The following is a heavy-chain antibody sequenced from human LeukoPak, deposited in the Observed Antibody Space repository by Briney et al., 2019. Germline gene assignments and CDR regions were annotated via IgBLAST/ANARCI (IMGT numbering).Heavy chain of an antibody. Sequence: ASVKVSCKASGYTFTSYDINWVRQATGQGLEWMGWMNPNSGNTGYAQKLQGRVTMTRNTSISTAYMELSSLRSEDTAVYYCARMVIQLWPPDYYYYYGMDVWGQGTTVTVSS. J-gene: IGHJ6*02. D-gene: IGHD5-18*01. CDR2: MNPNSGNT. V-gene: IGHV1-8*01. CDR1: GYTFTSYD. CDR3: ARMVIQLWPPDYYYYYGMDV.